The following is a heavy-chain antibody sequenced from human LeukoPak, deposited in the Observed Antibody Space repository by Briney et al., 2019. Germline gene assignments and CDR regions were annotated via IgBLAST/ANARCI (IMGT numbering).Heavy chain of an antibody. D-gene: IGHD3-22*01. J-gene: IGHJ4*02. V-gene: IGHV3-7*01. CDR3: ARGKYYYDSTGYYPGGDY. CDR2: IKQDGSEK. CDR1: GFTFSSYW. Sequence: PGGSLRLSCAASGFTFSSYWMSWVRQAPGKGLEWVANIKQDGSEKYYVDSMKGRFTISRDNAKNSLYLQMSSLRAEDTAVYYCARGKYYYDSTGYYPGGDYWGQGTLVTVSS.